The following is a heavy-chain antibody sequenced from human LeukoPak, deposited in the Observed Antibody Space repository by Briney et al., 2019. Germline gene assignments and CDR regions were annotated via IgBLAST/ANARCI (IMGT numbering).Heavy chain of an antibody. CDR3: ARDPLSNSWYYFDY. CDR1: GYTFTSYG. CDR2: ISAYNGNT. D-gene: IGHD2-2*01. V-gene: IGHV1-18*01. J-gene: IGHJ4*02. Sequence: ASVKVSCKASGYTFTSYGISWVRQAPGQGLEWMGWISAYNGNTNYAQKLQGRVTMTTDTSTSTAYMELRSLRSDDTAVYYCARDPLSNSWYYFDYWGQGTLVTVSS.